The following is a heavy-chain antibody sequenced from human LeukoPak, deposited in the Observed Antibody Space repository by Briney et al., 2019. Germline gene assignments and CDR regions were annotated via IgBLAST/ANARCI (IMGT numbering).Heavy chain of an antibody. V-gene: IGHV4-59*01. CDR3: ARAVLGGVVATFEWFNP. CDR1: GGSISSYY. D-gene: IGHD5-12*01. Sequence: SETLSLTCTVSGGSISSYYWSWIRQPPGKGLEWIGYIYYSGSTNYNPSLKSRVTISVDTSKNQFSLKLSSVTAADTAVYYCARAVLGGVVATFEWFNPWGQGTLVTVSS. CDR2: IYYSGST. J-gene: IGHJ5*02.